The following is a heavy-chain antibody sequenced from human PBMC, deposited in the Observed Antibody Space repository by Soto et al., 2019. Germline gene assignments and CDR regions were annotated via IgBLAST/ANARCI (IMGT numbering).Heavy chain of an antibody. D-gene: IGHD3-10*01. J-gene: IGHJ5*02. CDR1: GYTFTSYG. V-gene: IGHV1-18*01. CDR3: ARTSSYYYGSGTGGWFDP. CDR2: ISAYNGNT. Sequence: QVQLVQSGAEVKKPGASVKVSCKASGYTFTSYGISWVRQAPGQGLEWMGWISAYNGNTNYAQKLQGRVTMTTDTXTXTAXMELRSLRSDDTAVYYCARTSSYYYGSGTGGWFDPWGQGTLVTVSS.